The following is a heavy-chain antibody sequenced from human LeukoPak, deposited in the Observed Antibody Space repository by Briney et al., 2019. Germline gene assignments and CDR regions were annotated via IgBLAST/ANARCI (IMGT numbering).Heavy chain of an antibody. CDR3: ARGAGYCGGDCYIRGTAFDI. D-gene: IGHD2-21*01. V-gene: IGHV1-69*01. Sequence: SVKVSCKASGGTFSSYAISWVRQAPGQGLEWMGGIIPIFGTANYAQKFQGRVTITADESTSTAYMELNSLRSEDTAVYYCARGAGYCGGDCYIRGTAFDIWGQGTMVTVSS. CDR2: IIPIFGTA. CDR1: GGTFSSYA. J-gene: IGHJ3*02.